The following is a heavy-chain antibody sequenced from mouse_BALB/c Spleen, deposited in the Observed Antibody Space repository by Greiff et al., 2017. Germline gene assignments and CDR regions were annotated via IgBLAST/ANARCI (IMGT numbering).Heavy chain of an antibody. CDR1: GFSLTRYG. CDR3: ARANRDDY. CDR2: ICAGGST. J-gene: IGHJ4*01. Sequence: VQLMESGPGLVKPSASLYITCTVSGFSLTRYGVHWVRQSPGKGLEWLGVICAGGSTNYNSALMSRLSITKDNSKSQVFLKMNSLQTDDTAMYYCARANRDDYWGQGTSVTVSS. V-gene: IGHV2-9*02. D-gene: IGHD6-1*01.